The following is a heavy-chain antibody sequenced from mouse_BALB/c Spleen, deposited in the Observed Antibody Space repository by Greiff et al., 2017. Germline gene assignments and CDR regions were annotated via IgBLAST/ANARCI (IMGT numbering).Heavy chain of an antibody. V-gene: IGHV1-7*01. CDR3: SYDGNYESLDY. CDR2: INPSTGYT. Sequence: VQLVESGAELAKPGASVKMSCKASGYTFTSYWMHWVKQRPGQGLEWIGYINPSTGYTESNQKFKDKATLTADKSTSTAYLQLSSLTSEDSAVYYCSYDGNYESLDYWGQGTSVTVSS. J-gene: IGHJ4*01. D-gene: IGHD2-1*01. CDR1: GYTFTSYW.